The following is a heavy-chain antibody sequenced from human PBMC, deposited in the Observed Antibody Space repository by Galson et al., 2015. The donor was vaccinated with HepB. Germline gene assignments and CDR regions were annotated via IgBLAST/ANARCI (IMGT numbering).Heavy chain of an antibody. CDR2: ISAYNGNT. CDR1: GYTFTSYG. CDR3: ARDSWGIVVVPAEMWWFDP. V-gene: IGHV1-18*01. D-gene: IGHD2-2*01. Sequence: SVKVSCKASGYTFTSYGISWVRQAPGQGLEWMGWISAYNGNTNYAQKLQGRVTMTTDTSTSTAYMELRSLRSDDTAVYYCARDSWGIVVVPAEMWWFDPWGQGTLVTVSS. J-gene: IGHJ5*02.